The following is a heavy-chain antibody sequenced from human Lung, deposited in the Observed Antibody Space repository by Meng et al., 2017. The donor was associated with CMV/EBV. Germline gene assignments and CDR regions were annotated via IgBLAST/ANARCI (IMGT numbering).Heavy chain of an antibody. V-gene: IGHV3-73*01. CDR1: YAFGVAT. CDR2: IRNRTNNYAT. Sequence: YAFGVATMHWVRQASGRGLEWVGRIRNRTNNYATEYAASVKGRFTFTRDDSKNTAYLQMNSLKTEDTAVYYCTSRLFYGSGGPSFDPWGQGTLVTVSS. CDR3: TSRLFYGSGGPSFDP. J-gene: IGHJ5*02. D-gene: IGHD3-10*01.